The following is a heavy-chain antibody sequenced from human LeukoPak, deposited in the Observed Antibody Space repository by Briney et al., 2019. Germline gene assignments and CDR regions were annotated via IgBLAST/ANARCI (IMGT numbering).Heavy chain of an antibody. Sequence: GGSLRLSCAASGFTFDDYAMHWVRQAPGKGLEWVSGISWNSGSIGYADSVKGRFTISRDNAKNSLYLQMNSLRAEDTALYYCAKDGGYAFGGVIAYYFDYWGQGTLVTVSS. CDR1: GFTFDDYA. J-gene: IGHJ4*02. CDR2: ISWNSGSI. V-gene: IGHV3-9*01. D-gene: IGHD3-16*02. CDR3: AKDGGYAFGGVIAYYFDY.